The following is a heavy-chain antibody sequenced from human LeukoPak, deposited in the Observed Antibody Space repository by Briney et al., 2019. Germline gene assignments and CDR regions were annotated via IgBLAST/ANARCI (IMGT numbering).Heavy chain of an antibody. Sequence: SQTLSLTCTVSGGSINSGGYFWIWVRQRPGKGLEWIVYIYYSGSTYYNPSLKSRVTISVYTSKNQFSLKLSSVTAADTAVYYCARDSYDSSGLPGAFDLWGQGTMVTVSS. CDR1: GGSINSGGYF. V-gene: IGHV4-31*03. D-gene: IGHD3-22*01. CDR3: ARDSYDSSGLPGAFDL. J-gene: IGHJ3*01. CDR2: IYYSGST.